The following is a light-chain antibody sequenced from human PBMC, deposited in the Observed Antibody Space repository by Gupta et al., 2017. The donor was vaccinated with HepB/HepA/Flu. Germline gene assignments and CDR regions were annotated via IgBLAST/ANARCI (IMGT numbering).Light chain of an antibody. Sequence: DIQIIHSPSSLSASVGDRVTITCQASQDISYYLNWYQQKPGKAPKLLIYDASNWETGVPSRFSGSGSGTDFTFTISSLQPEDIATYYCQQYDNLLFTFGPGTKVDIK. CDR2: DAS. CDR1: QDISYY. V-gene: IGKV1-33*01. J-gene: IGKJ3*01. CDR3: QQYDNLLFT.